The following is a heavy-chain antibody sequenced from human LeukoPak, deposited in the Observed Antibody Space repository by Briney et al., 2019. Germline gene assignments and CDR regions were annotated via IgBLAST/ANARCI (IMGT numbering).Heavy chain of an antibody. J-gene: IGHJ4*02. Sequence: GGSLRLSCAASGFTFDNYGMHWVRQAPGKGLEWVAFIRSDGSIKYYADFAKGRFTISRDNSKNTLYLQVNSLRAEDTAVYFCAKDVPVAYFDYWGQGTLVTVSS. CDR1: GFTFDNYG. CDR2: IRSDGSIK. D-gene: IGHD2-2*01. V-gene: IGHV3-30*02. CDR3: AKDVPVAYFDY.